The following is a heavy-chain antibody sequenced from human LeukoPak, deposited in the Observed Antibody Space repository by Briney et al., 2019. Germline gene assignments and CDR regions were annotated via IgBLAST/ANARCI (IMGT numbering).Heavy chain of an antibody. CDR1: GFTFSNYK. J-gene: IGHJ3*02. CDR3: ARGASVVAGNDNAFDI. CDR2: ISTSSSYI. V-gene: IGHV3-21*01. D-gene: IGHD6-19*01. Sequence: GGSLRLSCAASGFTFSNYKMNWVRQAPGKGLEWVSSISTSSSYIYYADSVKGRFTISRDNAKKSLYLQMNSLRADDTAVYYCARGASVVAGNDNAFDIWGQGTMVTVSS.